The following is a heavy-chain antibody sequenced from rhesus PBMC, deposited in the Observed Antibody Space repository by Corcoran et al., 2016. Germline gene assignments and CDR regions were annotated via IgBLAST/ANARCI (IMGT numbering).Heavy chain of an antibody. D-gene: IGHD6-13*01. CDR3: TRGHSSKLYYFDY. Sequence: QVQLVQSGAEVKKPGASVRVSCKASGYTLTHYYIQWVRPAPGQGLEWVGLISPYNGNKGYAQNVQGRVTITTDTSTSTGYMELSSLRSEDTAVYYCTRGHSSKLYYFDYWGQGVLVTVSS. V-gene: IGHV1-180*01. J-gene: IGHJ4*01. CDR1: GYTLTHYY. CDR2: ISPYNGNK.